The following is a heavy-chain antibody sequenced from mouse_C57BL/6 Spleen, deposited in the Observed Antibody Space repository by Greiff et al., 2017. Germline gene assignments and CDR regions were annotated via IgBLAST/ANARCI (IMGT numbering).Heavy chain of an antibody. J-gene: IGHJ4*01. V-gene: IGHV5-4*03. CDR1: GFTFSSYA. CDR2: ISDGGSYT. D-gene: IGHD2-4*01. CDR3: ARKVYYDYERYAMDY. Sequence: EVKLVESGGGLVKPGGSLKLSCAASGFTFSSYAMSWVRQTPEKRLEWVATISDGGSYTYYPDNVKGRFTISRDNAKNNRYLQMSHLKSEDTAMYDCARKVYYDYERYAMDYWGKGTSVTVSS.